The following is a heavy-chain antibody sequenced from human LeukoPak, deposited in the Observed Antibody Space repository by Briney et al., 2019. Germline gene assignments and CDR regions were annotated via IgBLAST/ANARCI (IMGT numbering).Heavy chain of an antibody. V-gene: IGHV3-21*01. CDR2: ISSSSSYI. CDR3: ARTGRDSYYFDY. D-gene: IGHD5-24*01. J-gene: IGHJ4*02. CDR1: GFTFGSYS. Sequence: GGSLRLSCAASGFTFGSYSMNWVRQAPGKGLEWVSSISSSSSYIYYADSVKGRFTISRDNAKNSLYLQMNSLRAEDTAVYYCARTGRDSYYFDYWGQGTLVTVSS.